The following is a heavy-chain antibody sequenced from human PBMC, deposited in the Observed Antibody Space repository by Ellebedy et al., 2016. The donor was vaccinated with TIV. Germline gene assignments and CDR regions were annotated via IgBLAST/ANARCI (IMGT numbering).Heavy chain of an antibody. CDR1: GGSISRSNW. J-gene: IGHJ5*02. Sequence: SETLSLTXAVSGGSISRSNWWSLVRPPPAKGQEWLGEIYHSGRTNYNPSHKSRVTISVDKSKNQFSLKLSSVTAADTAVYYCARSVDIVVVVADRTANSNWFDPWGQGTLVTVSS. CDR3: ARSVDIVVVVADRTANSNWFDP. CDR2: IYHSGRT. V-gene: IGHV4-4*02. D-gene: IGHD2-15*01.